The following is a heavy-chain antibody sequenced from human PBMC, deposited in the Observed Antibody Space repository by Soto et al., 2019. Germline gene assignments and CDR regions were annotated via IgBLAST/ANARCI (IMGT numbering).Heavy chain of an antibody. CDR2: IYYSGST. D-gene: IGHD3-10*01. V-gene: IGHV4-30-4*01. Sequence: QVQLQESGPGLVKPSQTLSLTCTVSGGSISSGDYYWSWIRQPPGKGLEWIGSIYYSGSTYYNPSLQVRVTTSVDTSNTQSSLKLSSVPAADTAVYSCASAGGVPSTRFAPWGQGTLVTVSS. J-gene: IGHJ5*02. CDR1: GGSISSGDYY. CDR3: ASAGGVPSTRFAP.